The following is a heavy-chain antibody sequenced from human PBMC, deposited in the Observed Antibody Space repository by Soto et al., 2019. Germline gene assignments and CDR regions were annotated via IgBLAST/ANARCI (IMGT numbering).Heavy chain of an antibody. CDR1: GFTFSSYA. D-gene: IGHD5-12*01. V-gene: IGHV3-30-3*01. CDR3: ARAVATTDA. CDR2: ISYDGSNK. J-gene: IGHJ5*02. Sequence: QVQLVESGGGVVQPGRSLRLSCAASGFTFSSYAMHWVRQAPGKGLEWVAVISYDGSNKYYADSVKGRFTISRDNSKNTLYLQMNSLRAEDTAVYYCARAVATTDAWGQGTLVTVSS.